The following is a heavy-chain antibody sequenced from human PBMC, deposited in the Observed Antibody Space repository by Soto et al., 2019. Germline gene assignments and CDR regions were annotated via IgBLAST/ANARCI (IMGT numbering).Heavy chain of an antibody. CDR1: GFTFSDYY. CDR2: ISSSGSTI. Sequence: QVQLVESGGGLVKPGGSLRLSCAASGFTFSDYYMSWIRQAPGKGLEWVSYISSSGSTIYYADSVKGRFTISRDNAKNSLYLQMNSLRAEDTAVYYCARDRLEPPNYYYYCGMDVWGQGTTVTVSS. J-gene: IGHJ6*02. V-gene: IGHV3-11*01. CDR3: ARDRLEPPNYYYYCGMDV. D-gene: IGHD1-1*01.